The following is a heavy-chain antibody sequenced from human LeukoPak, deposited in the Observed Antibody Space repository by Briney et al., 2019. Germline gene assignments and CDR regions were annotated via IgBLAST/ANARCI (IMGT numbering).Heavy chain of an antibody. CDR3: ARDARHYSSSWYGLDY. J-gene: IGHJ4*02. CDR2: IYTSGST. Sequence: SETLSLTCTVSGGSISSYYWSWIRQPAGKGLEWIGRIYTSGSTNYNPSLKSRVTMSVDTSKNQFSLKLSSVTAADTAVYYCARDARHYSSSWYGLDYWGQGTLVTVSS. V-gene: IGHV4-4*07. D-gene: IGHD6-13*01. CDR1: GGSISSYY.